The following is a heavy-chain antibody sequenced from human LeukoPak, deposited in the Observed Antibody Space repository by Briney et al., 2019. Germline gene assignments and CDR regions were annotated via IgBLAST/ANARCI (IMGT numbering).Heavy chain of an antibody. CDR2: IIPILGIA. D-gene: IGHD6-19*01. V-gene: IGHV1-69*04. J-gene: IGHJ4*02. CDR3: ARGLQWLVLVYFDY. Sequence: SVKVSCKASGGTFISYAISWVRQAPGQGLEWMGRIIPILGIANYAQKFQGRVTITADKSTSTAYMELSSLRSEDTAVYYCARGLQWLVLVYFDYWGQGTLVTVSS. CDR1: GGTFISYA.